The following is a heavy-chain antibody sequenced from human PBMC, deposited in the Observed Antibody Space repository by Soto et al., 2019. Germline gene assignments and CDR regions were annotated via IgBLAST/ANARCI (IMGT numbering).Heavy chain of an antibody. V-gene: IGHV3-23*01. CDR3: ARPQRIQLWIDMDV. D-gene: IGHD5-18*01. J-gene: IGHJ6*03. CDR1: GFTFSSYG. Sequence: GGSLRLSCAASGFTFSSYGMNWVRQAPGKGLEWVSVISGSGGTTYYADSVKGRFIISRDNSKNTLYLHMNSLRAEDTAVYYCARPQRIQLWIDMDVWGKGTTVTVSS. CDR2: ISGSGGTT.